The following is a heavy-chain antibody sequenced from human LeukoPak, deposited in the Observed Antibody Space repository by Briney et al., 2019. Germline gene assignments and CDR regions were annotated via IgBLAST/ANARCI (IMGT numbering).Heavy chain of an antibody. CDR2: ISTSSSYI. CDR3: AKDLGWPRPDGYFDL. D-gene: IGHD4-23*01. V-gene: IGHV3-21*04. CDR1: GFTFSSYT. Sequence: GGSLRLSCAASGFTFSSYTMNWVRQAPGKGLEWVSSISTSSSYIYYADAVKGRFTISRDNAKNSLYLQMNSLRAEDTAVYYCAKDLGWPRPDGYFDLWGRGTLVTVSS. J-gene: IGHJ2*01.